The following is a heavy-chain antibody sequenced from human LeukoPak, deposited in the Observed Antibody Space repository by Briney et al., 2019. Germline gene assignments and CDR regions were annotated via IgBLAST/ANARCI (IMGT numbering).Heavy chain of an antibody. J-gene: IGHJ5*02. CDR1: GASISSYY. V-gene: IGHV4-59*01. D-gene: IGHD1-26*01. CDR3: AKDWELGS. CDR2: IYTSGGT. Sequence: SETLSLTCSVSGASISSYYWNWIRQPPGKGLEWIGNIYTSGGTNYNPSLKNRVTISLDTSKDQFYLKLTSVTAADTAFYYCAKDWELGSWGQGTLVTVSS.